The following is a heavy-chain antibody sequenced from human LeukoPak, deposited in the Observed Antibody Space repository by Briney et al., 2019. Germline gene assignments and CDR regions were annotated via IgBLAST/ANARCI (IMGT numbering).Heavy chain of an antibody. V-gene: IGHV4-59*08. CDR1: GGSISSYY. J-gene: IGHJ4*02. Sequence: KPSETLSLTCTVSGGSISSYYWSWIRQPPGKGLEWIGYIYYSGSTNYNPSLKSRVTISVDTSKNQFSLKLSSVTAADTAVYYCARHSVDYLYFDYWGQGTLVTVSS. CDR2: IYYSGST. D-gene: IGHD2-15*01. CDR3: ARHSVDYLYFDY.